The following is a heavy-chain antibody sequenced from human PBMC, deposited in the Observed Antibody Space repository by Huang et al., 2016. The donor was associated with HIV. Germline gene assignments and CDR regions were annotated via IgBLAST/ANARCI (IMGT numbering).Heavy chain of an antibody. Sequence: QVQLVQSGAEVKKPGASVRVSCKASGYSLTAYYIHWLRQAPGQGLEWMGWINPNSYTTNYAKNFQGRVALTRDTSSNTMYMDLNGLRSDDTAVYYCTRVFVRCYSSNCNYFDFWGQGTLITVSS. CDR1: GYSLTAYY. CDR2: INPNSYTT. CDR3: TRVFVRCYSSNCNYFDF. J-gene: IGHJ4*02. V-gene: IGHV1-2*02. D-gene: IGHD6-13*01.